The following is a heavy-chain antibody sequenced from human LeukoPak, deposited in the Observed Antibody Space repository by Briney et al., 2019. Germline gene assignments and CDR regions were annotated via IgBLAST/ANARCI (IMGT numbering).Heavy chain of an antibody. V-gene: IGHV3-48*04. Sequence: GGSLRLSCAASGFTFSSYWMTWVRQAPGRGLEWVSYISISGNTIYYADSVKGRFTVSRDNAKNSLYLQMNSLRAEDTAVYYCASSAYSYVVDYWGQGTLVTVSS. D-gene: IGHD5-18*01. J-gene: IGHJ4*02. CDR2: ISISGNTI. CDR1: GFTFSSYW. CDR3: ASSAYSYVVDY.